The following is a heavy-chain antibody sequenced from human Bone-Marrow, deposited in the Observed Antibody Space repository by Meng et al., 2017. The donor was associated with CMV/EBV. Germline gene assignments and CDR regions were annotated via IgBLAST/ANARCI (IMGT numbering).Heavy chain of an antibody. CDR1: GYTFTSYY. CDR2: INPSGGST. CDR3: ARLPGYCSSTSCYHYYYYYGMDV. V-gene: IGHV1-46*01. J-gene: IGHJ6*02. Sequence: ASVKVSCKASGYTFTSYYMHWVRQAPGQGLEWMGIINPSGGSTSYAQKFQGRVTMTRDTSTSTVYMELSSLRSEDTAVYYCARLPGYCSSTSCYHYYYYYGMDVWGQGTTVTVSS. D-gene: IGHD2-2*01.